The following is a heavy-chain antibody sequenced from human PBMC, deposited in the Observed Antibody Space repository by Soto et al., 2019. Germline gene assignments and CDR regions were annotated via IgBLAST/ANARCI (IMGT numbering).Heavy chain of an antibody. CDR3: AKVSSSWYAGFFDL. J-gene: IGHJ4*02. D-gene: IGHD6-13*01. Sequence: EVQRLESGGGLVQPGGSLRLSCTASGFTFSRHAMTWVRQAPGKGLEWVSGLSDSGGSIYYADSVKGRFTISRDNSMNTLYLQMNTLRAEDTAVYYCAKVSSSWYAGFFDLWGQGTLVTVSS. CDR1: GFTFSRHA. CDR2: LSDSGGSI. V-gene: IGHV3-23*01.